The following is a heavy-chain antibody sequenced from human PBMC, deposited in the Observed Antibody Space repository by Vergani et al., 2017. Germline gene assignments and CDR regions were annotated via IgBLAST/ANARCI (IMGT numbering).Heavy chain of an antibody. CDR3: AKYLRDSTDGLPDS. D-gene: IGHD2-21*02. Sequence: QVQLVESAGGVVQPGGSLRLSCAASGFTFSNFGMHWIRQAPGTGLEWLAYLGKDGINTRYRDDVKGRFTVSRDNSKDILYLQMDSLRSKDTALYYCAKYLRDSTDGLPDSWGPRTLVIVSS. CDR2: LGKDGINT. CDR1: GFTFSNFG. V-gene: IGHV3-30*02. J-gene: IGHJ4*02.